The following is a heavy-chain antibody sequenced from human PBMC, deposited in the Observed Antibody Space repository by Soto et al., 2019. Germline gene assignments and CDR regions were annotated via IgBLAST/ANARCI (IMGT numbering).Heavy chain of an antibody. Sequence: GESLKISCKGSGYSFTSYWIGWVRQMPGKGLEWMGIIYPGDSDTRYSPSFQGQVTISADKSISTAYLQWSSLKASDTAMYYCASSRPAIAVAGKGAFEGVGRYYYYGMDVWGQGTTVTVSS. CDR3: ASSRPAIAVAGKGAFEGVGRYYYYGMDV. D-gene: IGHD6-19*01. CDR2: IYPGDSDT. CDR1: GYSFTSYW. V-gene: IGHV5-51*01. J-gene: IGHJ6*02.